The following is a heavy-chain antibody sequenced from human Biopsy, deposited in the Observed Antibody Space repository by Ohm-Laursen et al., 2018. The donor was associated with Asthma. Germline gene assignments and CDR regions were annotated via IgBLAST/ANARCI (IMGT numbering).Heavy chain of an antibody. CDR1: GGTFSTFG. Sequence: SVKVSCKASGGTFSTFGISWVRQAPGQGLEWMGRIIPFYGTATCAQSFQGRLTLTADESTSTAYMELSSLRSEDTAVYFCARDYDGDYVQRHLPLAYWGQGTLVTVSS. V-gene: IGHV1-69*13. CDR3: ARDYDGDYVQRHLPLAY. CDR2: IIPFYGTA. D-gene: IGHD4-17*01. J-gene: IGHJ4*02.